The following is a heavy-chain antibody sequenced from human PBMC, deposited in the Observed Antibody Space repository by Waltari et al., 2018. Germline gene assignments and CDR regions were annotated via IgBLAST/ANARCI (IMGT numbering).Heavy chain of an antibody. Sequence: QVQLQESGPGLVKPSETLSLTCTVPGGSISSYYWSWIRQPAGKGLEWIGRIYTSGSTNYNPSLKSRVNMSIDTSKNQFSLKLSSVTASDTGVYYCARVGGGYYVHNGMDVWGQGTTVTVSS. J-gene: IGHJ6*02. D-gene: IGHD3-16*01. CDR1: GGSISSYY. CDR3: ARVGGGYYVHNGMDV. V-gene: IGHV4-4*07. CDR2: IYTSGST.